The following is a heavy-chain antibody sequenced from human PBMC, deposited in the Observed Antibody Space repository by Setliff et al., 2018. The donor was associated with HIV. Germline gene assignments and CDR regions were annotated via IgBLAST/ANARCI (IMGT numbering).Heavy chain of an antibody. Sequence: SETLSLTCTVSVGSISSYYWSWIRQPAGKGLEWIGRIYTSGSTNYNPSLKSRVTMSVDTSKNQFSLELSSVTASDTAVYRCASLYYISSWTSYFDSWGQGTLVTVSS. V-gene: IGHV4-4*07. J-gene: IGHJ4*02. D-gene: IGHD3-10*01. CDR3: ASLYYISSWTSYFDS. CDR2: IYTSGST. CDR1: VGSISSYY.